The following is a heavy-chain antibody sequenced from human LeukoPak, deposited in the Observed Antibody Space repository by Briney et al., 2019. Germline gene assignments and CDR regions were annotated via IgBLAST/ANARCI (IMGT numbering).Heavy chain of an antibody. CDR3: ARAGCGGDCSVVTFDI. D-gene: IGHD2-21*02. CDR1: GYTFTSYY. V-gene: IGHV1-46*01. Sequence: ASVRVSCKASGYTFTSYYMHWVRQAPGQGLEWMGIINPSGGSTSYAQKFQGRVTMTRDTSTSTVYMELSSLRSEDTAVYYCARAGCGGDCSVVTFDIWGQGTMVTVSS. CDR2: INPSGGST. J-gene: IGHJ3*02.